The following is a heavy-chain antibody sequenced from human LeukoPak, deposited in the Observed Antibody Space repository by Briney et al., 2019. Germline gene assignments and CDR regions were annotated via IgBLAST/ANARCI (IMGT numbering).Heavy chain of an antibody. Sequence: GGSLRLSCGASGFTFTYYGMHWVRQAPGKGLEWVTFARSDGSDKYYADSVKGRLTFSRDNSKNTVYLQMNSLRPEDTAVYYCARGPSGYHNTGGQGTLVTVSS. CDR2: ARSDGSDK. V-gene: IGHV3-30*02. CDR3: ARGPSGYHNT. J-gene: IGHJ4*02. CDR1: GFTFTYYG. D-gene: IGHD5-12*01.